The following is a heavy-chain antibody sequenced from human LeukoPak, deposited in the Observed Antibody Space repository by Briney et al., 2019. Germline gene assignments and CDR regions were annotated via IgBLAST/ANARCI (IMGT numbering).Heavy chain of an antibody. CDR2: INSGGSST. CDR1: GFTFSGYW. Sequence: GGSLRLSCAASGFTFSGYWMHWVRQVPGKGLVWVSRINSGGSSTTYADSVKGRFIISRDNAKNTLYLQMNSLRAEDTAVYYCARYDYYDSSGYSVWGQGTLVTVSS. J-gene: IGHJ4*02. CDR3: ARYDYYDSSGYSV. D-gene: IGHD3-22*01. V-gene: IGHV3-74*03.